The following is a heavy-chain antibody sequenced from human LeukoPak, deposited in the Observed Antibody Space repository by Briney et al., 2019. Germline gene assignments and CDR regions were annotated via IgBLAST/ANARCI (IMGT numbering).Heavy chain of an antibody. CDR1: GYTFTSYA. J-gene: IGHJ4*02. D-gene: IGHD6-13*01. V-gene: IGHV7-4-1*02. CDR3: ARGPSSSWYNY. Sequence: GASVKVSCKASGYTFTSYAMNWVRQAPGQGLEWMGWINTNTGNPTYAQGFTGRFVFSLYTSISTAYLQISSLKAEDTAVYYCARGPSSSWYNYWGQGTLVTVSS. CDR2: INTNTGNP.